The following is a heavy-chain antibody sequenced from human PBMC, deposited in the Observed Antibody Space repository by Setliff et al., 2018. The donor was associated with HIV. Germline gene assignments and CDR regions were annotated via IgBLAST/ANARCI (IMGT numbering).Heavy chain of an antibody. CDR2: INAGNGNT. D-gene: IGHD2-21*01. CDR3: AGERVIAPPIRALDI. CDR1: GYTFTSYA. V-gene: IGHV1-3*01. Sequence: ASVKVSCKASGYTFTSYAMHWVRQAPGQRLEWMGWINAGNGNTKYSQKFQGRVTITRDTSASTAYMELSSLRPDDMAVYYCAGERVIAPPIRALDIWGQGTMVTVSS. J-gene: IGHJ3*02.